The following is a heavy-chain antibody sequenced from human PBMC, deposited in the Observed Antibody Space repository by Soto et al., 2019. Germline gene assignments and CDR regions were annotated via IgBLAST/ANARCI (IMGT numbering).Heavy chain of an antibody. Sequence: EVQLVESGGGLVQPGGSLRLSCAASGFTVSSNYISWVRQAPGKGLEWVSVIYSGGRTYYADSVKGRFTISRDNSKNTMYLQMNSLRAEDTAVYYCASKPPGLAYWGQGTLVTVSS. J-gene: IGHJ4*02. CDR3: ASKPPGLAY. CDR2: IYSGGRT. V-gene: IGHV3-66*01. CDR1: GFTVSSNY. D-gene: IGHD3-9*01.